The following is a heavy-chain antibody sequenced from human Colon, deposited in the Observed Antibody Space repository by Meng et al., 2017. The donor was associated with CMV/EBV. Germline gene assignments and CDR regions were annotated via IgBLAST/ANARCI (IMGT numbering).Heavy chain of an antibody. D-gene: IGHD3-10*01. CDR2: ISTTVSYV. Sequence: LVESGGCLVKPGGSLSLSCAPSGFTFSSYSMNWVRQSPGKGLEWVSSISTTVSYVYYADSVKGRFTISRDNAKNSLYLQMDSLRAEDTAVYYCAREPGTYGYFDFWGQGTLVTVSS. CDR3: AREPGTYGYFDF. J-gene: IGHJ4*02. CDR1: GFTFSSYS. V-gene: IGHV3-21*01.